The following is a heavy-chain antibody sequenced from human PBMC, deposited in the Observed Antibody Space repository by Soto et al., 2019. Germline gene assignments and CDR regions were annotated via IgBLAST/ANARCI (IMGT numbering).Heavy chain of an antibody. CDR2: INHSGSN. D-gene: IGHD5-18*01. V-gene: IGHV4-34*01. J-gene: IGHJ6*02. CDR1: GGSFSGYY. Sequence: QVQLQQWGAGLLKPSETLSLTCAVYGGSFSGYYWSWIRQPPGKGLEWIGEINHSGSNNYNPSLKGRVSISVDAAKNHSSLKLSSVAAADTAVYYCARGRVDTAGSRGYYYWPGGMDVGGQGTTVTVSS. CDR3: ARGRVDTAGSRGYYYWPGGMDV.